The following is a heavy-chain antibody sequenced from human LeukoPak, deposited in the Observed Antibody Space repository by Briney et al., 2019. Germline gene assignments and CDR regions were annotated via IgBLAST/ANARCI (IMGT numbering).Heavy chain of an antibody. V-gene: IGHV3-23*01. J-gene: IGHJ4*02. CDR2: ISGSGGST. CDR3: ANRLTDSSGYSMTFFDY. Sequence: GGSLRLSCAASGFTFSSYAMSWVRQAPGKGLDWVSGISGSGGSTYYADSVKGRFTISRDNSKNTLYLQMNSLKAEDTAVYYCANRLTDSSGYSMTFFDYWGQGTLVTVSS. D-gene: IGHD3-22*01. CDR1: GFTFSSYA.